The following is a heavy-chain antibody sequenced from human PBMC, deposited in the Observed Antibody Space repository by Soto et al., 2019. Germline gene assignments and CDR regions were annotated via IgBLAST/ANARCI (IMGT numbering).Heavy chain of an antibody. V-gene: IGHV3-53*01. CDR3: ARDSQLWFAFEI. Sequence: GGSLRLSCAASAFTVSSNYMSWVRQAPGKGLEWVSVIYSGGSTYYADSVKGRFTISRDNSKNTLYLQMNILRAEDTAVYYCARDSQLWFAFEIRGQGTMVTVAS. D-gene: IGHD5-18*01. CDR2: IYSGGST. CDR1: AFTVSSNY. J-gene: IGHJ3*02.